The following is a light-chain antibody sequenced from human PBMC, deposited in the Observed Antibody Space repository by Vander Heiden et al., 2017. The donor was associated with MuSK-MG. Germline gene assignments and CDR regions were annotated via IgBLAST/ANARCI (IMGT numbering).Light chain of an antibody. Sequence: DIQMTQSPSSVSASVGDRVTITCRAGQDISSWLAWYQQKPGKAPKLLIYAASSLQSGVPSRFSGSGSGTDFTLTINGLQPEDFATYYCQQPNSFPLTFGGGTKVEIK. CDR2: AAS. CDR3: QQPNSFPLT. V-gene: IGKV1-12*01. J-gene: IGKJ4*01. CDR1: QDISSW.